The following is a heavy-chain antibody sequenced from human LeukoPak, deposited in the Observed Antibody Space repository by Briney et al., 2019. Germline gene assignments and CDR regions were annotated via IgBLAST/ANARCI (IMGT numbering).Heavy chain of an antibody. CDR1: GYSITSGYY. D-gene: IGHD2-2*02. V-gene: IGHV4-38-2*02. Sequence: SETLSLTCSVSGYSITSGYYWGWIRQPPGKGLEWIGSIYHTGNTFYDPSFNSRVTISVDTSKHQFSLSLSFVTAADTAVYYCARYCSSITCYTRGGDYWGQGTLVTLSS. CDR3: ARYCSSITCYTRGGDY. CDR2: IYHTGNT. J-gene: IGHJ4*02.